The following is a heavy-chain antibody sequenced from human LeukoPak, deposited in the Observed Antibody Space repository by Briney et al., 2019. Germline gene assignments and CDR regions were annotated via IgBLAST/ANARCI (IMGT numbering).Heavy chain of an antibody. CDR1: GFSLSDYG. J-gene: IGHJ4*02. V-gene: IGHV3-48*01. CDR2: ITMNSVR. CDR3: ARGYNDFWSGSQFVS. Sequence: GGSLRLSCSASGFSLSDYGMSWVRQAPGKGLEWVSYITMNSVRLYADSVKGRFTISRDNSKNTLYLQMNSLRAEDTAVYYCARGYNDFWSGSQFVSWGQGTLVIVSS. D-gene: IGHD3-3*01.